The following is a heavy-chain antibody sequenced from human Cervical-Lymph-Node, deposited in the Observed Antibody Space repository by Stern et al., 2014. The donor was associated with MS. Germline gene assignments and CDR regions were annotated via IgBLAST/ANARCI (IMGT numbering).Heavy chain of an antibody. V-gene: IGHV4-4*02. CDR2: VYHSGSA. J-gene: IGHJ4*02. CDR3: ARDFEFQLLCD. Sequence: VQLVQSGPGLVKPSGTLSLTCAVSGASISTDNWWSWVRQPPGKGLAWIGEVYHSGSANYNPSLKSRVTMSVDESKNQFSLRLTSVTAADTAVYYCARDFEFQLLCDWGQGALVTVSS. CDR1: GASISTDNW. D-gene: IGHD2-2*01.